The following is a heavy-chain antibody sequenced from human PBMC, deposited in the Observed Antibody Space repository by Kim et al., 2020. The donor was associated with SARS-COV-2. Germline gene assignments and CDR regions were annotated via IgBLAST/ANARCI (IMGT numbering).Heavy chain of an antibody. CDR3: ARARFQTPPYY. J-gene: IGHJ4*02. CDR1: GYTFTSYY. CDR2: INPSGGST. V-gene: IGHV1-46*01. Sequence: ASVKVSCKASGYTFTSYYMHWVRQAPGQGLEWMGIINPSGGSTSYAQKFQGRVTMTRDMSTSTVYMELSSLRSEDTAVYYCARARFQTPPYYWGQGTLVTVSS. D-gene: IGHD2-15*01.